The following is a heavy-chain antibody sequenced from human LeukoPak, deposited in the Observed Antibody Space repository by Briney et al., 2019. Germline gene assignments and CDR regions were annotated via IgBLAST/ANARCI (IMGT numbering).Heavy chain of an antibody. CDR1: GGSISSYD. Sequence: PSETLSLTCTVSGGSISSYDWSWIWQPPGKGLEWIGYICYSGSTNYNPSLRSRVTISVDTSKNQFSLTLSSVTAADTAVYYCARRLVYSGSHRDAFDIWGQGTMVTVSS. CDR2: ICYSGST. D-gene: IGHD1-26*01. CDR3: ARRLVYSGSHRDAFDI. V-gene: IGHV4-59*01. J-gene: IGHJ3*02.